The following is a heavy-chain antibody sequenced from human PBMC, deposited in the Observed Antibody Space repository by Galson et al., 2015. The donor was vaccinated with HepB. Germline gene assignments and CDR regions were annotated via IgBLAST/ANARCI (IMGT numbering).Heavy chain of an antibody. CDR1: GGTFSSYT. V-gene: IGHV1-69*04. CDR2: IIPILGIA. Sequence: SVKVSCKASGGTFSSYTISWVRQAPGQGLEWMGRIIPILGIANYAQKFQGRVTITADKSTSTAYMELSSLRSEDTAVYYCARDWVDTAMVTLGYWGQGTLVTVSS. J-gene: IGHJ4*02. CDR3: ARDWVDTAMVTLGY. D-gene: IGHD5-18*01.